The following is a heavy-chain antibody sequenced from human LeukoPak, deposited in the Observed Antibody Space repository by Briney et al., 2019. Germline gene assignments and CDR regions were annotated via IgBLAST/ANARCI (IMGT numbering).Heavy chain of an antibody. CDR2: ISGSGGST. V-gene: IGHV3-23*01. CDR3: PKDRGKAVAGEFAY. CDR1: GFTFSSYA. D-gene: IGHD6-19*01. J-gene: IGHJ4*02. Sequence: GGSLRLSCAASGFTFSSYAMSWVRQAPGKGLEWVSAISGSGGSTYYADSVKGRFTISRDNSKNTLYLQMNSLRAEDTAVYYCPKDRGKAVAGEFAYGGQGPLVTVS.